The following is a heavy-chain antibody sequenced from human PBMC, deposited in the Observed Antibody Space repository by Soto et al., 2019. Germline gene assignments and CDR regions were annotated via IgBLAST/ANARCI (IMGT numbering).Heavy chain of an antibody. D-gene: IGHD1-1*01. Sequence: EVQLVESGGGLVQPGGSLRLSCAASGFTFSDYWMHWVRQAPGKGLEWVSRIKRDGSTANYADSVKGRFTISRDNAKSTLYLEMNSLRVEDTADYYCARGVNNYDYQNVWGKGNTVTVSS. CDR1: GFTFSDYW. V-gene: IGHV3-74*01. CDR2: IKRDGSTA. CDR3: ARGVNNYDYQNV. J-gene: IGHJ6*04.